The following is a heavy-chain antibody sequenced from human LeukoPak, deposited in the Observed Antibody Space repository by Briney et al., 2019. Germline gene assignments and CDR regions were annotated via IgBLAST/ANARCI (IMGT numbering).Heavy chain of an antibody. CDR2: ISSTSSYI. Sequence: GGSLRLPCAASGFTFSSYSMNWVRQAPGKGLEWVSSISSTSSYIYYADSVKGRFTISRDNAKNSLYLQMNSLRAEDTAVYYCAREGYDFWSVYWGQGTLVTVSS. CDR3: AREGYDFWSVY. J-gene: IGHJ4*02. CDR1: GFTFSSYS. D-gene: IGHD3-3*01. V-gene: IGHV3-21*01.